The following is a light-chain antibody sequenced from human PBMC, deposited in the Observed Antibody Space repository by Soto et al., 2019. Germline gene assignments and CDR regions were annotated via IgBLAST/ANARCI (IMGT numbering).Light chain of an antibody. CDR2: DVS. Sequence: QSALTQPRSVSGSPGQSVTISCTGTNNDVGGYNYVSWYQQHPDKAPKLMIYDVSERPSGVPDRFSGSKSGNTASLTISGLQAEDEADYYCCSYGGRYTVWVFGVGTKLTVL. CDR3: CSYGGRYTVWV. V-gene: IGLV2-11*01. J-gene: IGLJ3*02. CDR1: NNDVGGYNY.